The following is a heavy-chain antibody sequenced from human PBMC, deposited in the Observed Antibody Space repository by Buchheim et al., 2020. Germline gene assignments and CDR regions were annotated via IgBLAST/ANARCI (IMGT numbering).Heavy chain of an antibody. V-gene: IGHV5-10-1*01. J-gene: IGHJ6*02. D-gene: IGHD3-3*01. Sequence: EVQLVQSGAEVKKPGESLRISCKGSGYSFTSYWISWVRQMPGKGLEWMGRIDPSDSYTNYSPSFQGHVTISADKSISTAYPQWSSLKASDTAMYYCARLPRGVFWSGYSGCYYGMDVWGQGTT. CDR2: IDPSDSYT. CDR3: ARLPRGVFWSGYSGCYYGMDV. CDR1: GYSFTSYW.